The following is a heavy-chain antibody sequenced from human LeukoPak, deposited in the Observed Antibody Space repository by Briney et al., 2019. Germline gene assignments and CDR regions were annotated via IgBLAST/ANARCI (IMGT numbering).Heavy chain of an antibody. CDR2: INPSGGST. CDR3: ARDQGITMVRGVQYYFDY. J-gene: IGHJ4*02. D-gene: IGHD3-10*01. CDR1: GYTFTSYY. V-gene: IGHV1-46*01. Sequence: GASVKVSRKASGYTFTSYYMHWVRQAPGQGLEWMGIINPSGGSTSYAQKFQGRVTMTRDTSTSTVYMELSSLRSEDTAVYYCARDQGITMVRGVQYYFDYWGQGTLVTVSS.